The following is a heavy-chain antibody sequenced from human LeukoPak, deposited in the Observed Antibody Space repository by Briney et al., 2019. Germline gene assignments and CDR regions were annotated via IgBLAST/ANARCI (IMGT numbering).Heavy chain of an antibody. J-gene: IGHJ4*02. CDR3: ARHAPQDYFDY. V-gene: IGHV4-59*08. Sequence: PSETLSLTCTVSGGSVSNYYWSWIRQPPGKGLEWIAYIYYTGITNHNPSLKSRVTISVDTSKNQFSLKLTSVTAADTAVYYCARHAPQDYFDYWGQGTLVTVSS. CDR2: IYYTGIT. CDR1: GGSVSNYY.